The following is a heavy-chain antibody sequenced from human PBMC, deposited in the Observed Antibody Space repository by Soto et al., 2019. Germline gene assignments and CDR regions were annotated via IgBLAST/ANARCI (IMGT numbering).Heavy chain of an antibody. D-gene: IGHD6-13*01. CDR3: ALPRPRTSSWYGSEYFQH. CDR1: GYTFTSYA. CDR2: INAGNGNT. V-gene: IGHV1-3*01. J-gene: IGHJ1*01. Sequence: ASVKVSCKASGYTFTSYAIHWVRQAPGQRLEWMGWINAGNGNTKYSQKFQGRVTITRDTSASTAYMELSSLRSEDTAVYYCALPRPRTSSWYGSEYFQHWGQGTLVTVSS.